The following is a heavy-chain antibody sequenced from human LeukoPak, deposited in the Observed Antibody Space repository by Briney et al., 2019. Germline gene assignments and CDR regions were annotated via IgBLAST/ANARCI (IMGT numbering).Heavy chain of an antibody. D-gene: IGHD2-21*02. V-gene: IGHV3-21*01. CDR2: IITLSATYL. CDR3: ARSSNGAYCGGDCYPSYFDY. CDR1: GFTFSSYS. Sequence: PGGSLRLSCVASGFTFSSYSMNWVRQAPGRGLEWVSSIITLSATYLYYADSVKGRFTISRDNAKNSLYLQMDSLRAEDTAVYYCARSSNGAYCGGDCYPSYFDYWGQGTLVTVSS. J-gene: IGHJ4*02.